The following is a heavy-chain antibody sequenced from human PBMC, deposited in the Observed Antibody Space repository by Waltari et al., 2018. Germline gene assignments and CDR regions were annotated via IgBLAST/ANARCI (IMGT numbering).Heavy chain of an antibody. D-gene: IGHD6-19*01. J-gene: IGHJ4*02. CDR3: ARDARDWEAVANTYFDS. Sequence: QVQLQQWGAGLLKPSETLSLTCAVYGGPFSGYYWMWIRQPPGKGLEWIGEVDHSGSANYSPSLKSRATISVDTSKKQFSLTLTSVTAADTAVYYCARDARDWEAVANTYFDSWGQGTLVAVSS. CDR1: GGPFSGYY. CDR2: VDHSGSA. V-gene: IGHV4-34*02.